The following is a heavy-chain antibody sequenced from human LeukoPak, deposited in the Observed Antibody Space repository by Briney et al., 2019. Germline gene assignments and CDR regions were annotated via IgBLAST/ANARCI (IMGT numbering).Heavy chain of an antibody. CDR3: ARDRGDYWFDP. V-gene: IGHV4-39*07. CDR1: GDSLSNSAYY. Sequence: SETLSLTCTVSGDSLSNSAYYWAWIRQPPGKGLESIGCIYYTGSAYYNPSLKSRVTISIDTSKSQFSLILNSVTAADTAVYYCARDRGDYWFDPWGQGTLVTVSS. D-gene: IGHD2-21*02. J-gene: IGHJ5*02. CDR2: IYYTGSA.